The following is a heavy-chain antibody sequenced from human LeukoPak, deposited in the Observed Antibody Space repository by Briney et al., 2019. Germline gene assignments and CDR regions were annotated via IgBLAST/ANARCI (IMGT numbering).Heavy chain of an antibody. V-gene: IGHV3-21*01. CDR2: ISSSSSYI. CDR3: ARDNSVDILTGYYVQYYYYGMDV. Sequence: PGGSLRLSCAASGFTFSSYSMNWVRQAPGKGLEWVSSISSSSSYIYYADSVKARFTISRDNAKNSLYLQMNSLRAEDTAVYYCARDNSVDILTGYYVQYYYYGMDVWGQGTTVTVSS. D-gene: IGHD3-9*01. J-gene: IGHJ6*02. CDR1: GFTFSSYS.